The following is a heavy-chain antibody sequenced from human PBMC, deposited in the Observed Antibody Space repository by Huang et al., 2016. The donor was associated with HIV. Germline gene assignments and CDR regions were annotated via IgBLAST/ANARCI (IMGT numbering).Heavy chain of an antibody. CDR2: ISYDGINK. D-gene: IGHD6-13*01. Sequence: QVQLVESGGGVVQPGRSLRLSCAASGFTFSSYGMHWVRQAPGKGLEWVAVISYDGINKYYADSVKGRFTISRDNSKNTLYLQMNSLRAEDTAVYYCATSTAGYAFDIWGQGTMVTVSS. CDR1: GFTFSSYG. CDR3: ATSTAGYAFDI. J-gene: IGHJ3*02. V-gene: IGHV3-30*03.